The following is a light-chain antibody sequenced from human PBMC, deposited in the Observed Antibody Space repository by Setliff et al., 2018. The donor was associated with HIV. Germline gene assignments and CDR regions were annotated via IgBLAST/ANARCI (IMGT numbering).Light chain of an antibody. CDR2: EVN. CDR3: SSYTSSSTSV. J-gene: IGLJ1*01. Sequence: QSALTQPASVSGSPGQSITISCTGTSSDIGGYNYVSWYQQHPGKVPKLMIYEVNNRPSGVSNRFSGSKSGNTASLTISGLQAEDEADYYCSSYTSSSTSVFGTGTKVTVL. V-gene: IGLV2-14*01. CDR1: SSDIGGYNY.